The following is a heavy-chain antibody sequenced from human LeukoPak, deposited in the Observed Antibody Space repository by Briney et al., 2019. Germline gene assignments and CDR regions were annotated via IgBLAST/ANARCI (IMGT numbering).Heavy chain of an antibody. CDR3: ARWGGDYSAFDI. CDR1: GFTFSDYG. J-gene: IGHJ3*02. V-gene: IGHV3-33*01. D-gene: IGHD4-17*01. Sequence: PGGSLRLSCAASGFTFSDYGMHWVRQAPGKGLEWVAVIWYDGSKKYHADPVKGRFTISRDNSKNTLYLQMNSLRAEDTAVYYCARWGGDYSAFDIWGQGTMVTVSS. CDR2: IWYDGSKK.